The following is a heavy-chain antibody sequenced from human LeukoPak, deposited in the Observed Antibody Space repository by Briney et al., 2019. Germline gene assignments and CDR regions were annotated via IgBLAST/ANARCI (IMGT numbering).Heavy chain of an antibody. J-gene: IGHJ4*02. CDR2: IYYSGST. CDR3: ARCKAKYCTNGVCYPARVVDY. D-gene: IGHD2-8*01. V-gene: IGHV4-39*01. Sequence: PSETLSLTCTVSGGSISSSSYYWGCIRQPPGKGLEWIGSIYYSGSTYYNPSLKRRVTISVDTSKNQFSLKLRSVTAADTAVYYCARCKAKYCTNGVCYPARVVDYWGQGTLVTVSS. CDR1: GGSISSSSYY.